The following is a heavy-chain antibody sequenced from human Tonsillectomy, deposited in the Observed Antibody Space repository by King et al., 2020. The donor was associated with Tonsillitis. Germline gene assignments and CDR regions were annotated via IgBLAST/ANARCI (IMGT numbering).Heavy chain of an antibody. D-gene: IGHD4-17*01. CDR2: IYYSGST. V-gene: IGHV4-31*03. Sequence: QLQESGPGLVKPSQTLSLTCTVSGGSISSGGYYWSWIRQHPGKGLEWIGYIYYSGSTYYNPSLKSRVTISVDTSKNQFSLKLSSVTAADTAVYYCARGMDYGDYVVNNWFDPWGQGTLVTVSS. J-gene: IGHJ5*02. CDR3: ARGMDYGDYVVNNWFDP. CDR1: GGSISSGGYY.